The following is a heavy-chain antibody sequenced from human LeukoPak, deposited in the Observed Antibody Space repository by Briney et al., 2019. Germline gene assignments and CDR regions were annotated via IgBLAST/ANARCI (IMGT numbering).Heavy chain of an antibody. Sequence: PSETLSLTCAVSGSSISGDYFSGWLRQPPGKGLEWIGTINHRGTSYYNPSLMSRVTMSVDTSKNHFSLKLTSATATDTALYYSVREAVDGPGHNAFDIWGQGTMVTVSS. V-gene: IGHV4-38-2*01. CDR2: INHRGTS. CDR1: GSSISGDYF. D-gene: IGHD6-19*01. J-gene: IGHJ3*02. CDR3: VREAVDGPGHNAFDI.